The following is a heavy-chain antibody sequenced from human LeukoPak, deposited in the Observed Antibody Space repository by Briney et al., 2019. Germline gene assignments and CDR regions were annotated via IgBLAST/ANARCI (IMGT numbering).Heavy chain of an antibody. V-gene: IGHV3-33*01. D-gene: IGHD2-15*01. CDR1: GFTFSSYG. Sequence: GRSLRLSCAASGFTFSSYGMHWVRQAPGKGLYWVAAIWYDGSIQYYADSVKGRFTISRDNSKNTLYLQMDSLRAEDTAVYYCARAGYCSGGSCYGSDYWGQGTLVSVSS. J-gene: IGHJ4*02. CDR3: ARAGYCSGGSCYGSDY. CDR2: IWYDGSIQ.